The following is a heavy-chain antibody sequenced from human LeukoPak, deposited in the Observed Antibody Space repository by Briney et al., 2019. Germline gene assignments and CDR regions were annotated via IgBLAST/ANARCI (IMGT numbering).Heavy chain of an antibody. CDR1: GFTFSSYG. CDR3: AKGEYYYDSSGYWVPNYLDY. Sequence: PGGYLRPSCEASGFTFSSYGMSWVRQAPGKGLEWVSGISGSGGSTYYADSVKGRFTISRDNSKNTLYLQMNSLRAEDTAVYYCAKGEYYYDSSGYWVPNYLDYWGQGTLVTVSS. D-gene: IGHD3-22*01. J-gene: IGHJ4*02. V-gene: IGHV3-23*01. CDR2: ISGSGGST.